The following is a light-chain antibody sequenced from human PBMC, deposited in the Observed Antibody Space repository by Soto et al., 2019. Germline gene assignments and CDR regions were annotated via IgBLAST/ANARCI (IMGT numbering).Light chain of an antibody. J-gene: IGKJ2*01. CDR1: QSVSSY. Sequence: EIVLTQSPATLSSSPGERATLSCRASQSVSSYLAWYQQKPGQAPRLLIYDASNRATGIPARFSGSGSGTDFTLTISSLEPEDFAVYYCQQRSNWPYTFGQGTKLEIK. CDR2: DAS. V-gene: IGKV3-11*01. CDR3: QQRSNWPYT.